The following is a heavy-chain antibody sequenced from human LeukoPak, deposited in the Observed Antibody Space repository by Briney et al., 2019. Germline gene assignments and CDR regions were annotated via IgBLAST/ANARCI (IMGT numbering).Heavy chain of an antibody. D-gene: IGHD5-18*01. V-gene: IGHV4-30-2*01. Sequence: SQTLSLTCTVSGGSISSGGYYWSWIRQPPGKGLEWIGYIYHSGSTYYNPSLKSRVTISVDRSKNQFSLNLSSVTAADTAVYYCARDFPQDTAMVLDPWGQGTLVTVSS. CDR3: ARDFPQDTAMVLDP. J-gene: IGHJ5*01. CDR2: IYHSGST. CDR1: GGSISSGGYY.